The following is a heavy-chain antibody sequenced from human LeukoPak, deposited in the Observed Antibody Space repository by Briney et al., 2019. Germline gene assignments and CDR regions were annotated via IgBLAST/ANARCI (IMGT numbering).Heavy chain of an antibody. CDR3: VTRSGSYYY. CDR2: ISYDGSNK. D-gene: IGHD1-26*01. Sequence: GGSLRLSCAASGFTFSSYGMHWVRQAPGKGLEWVAVISYDGSNKYYADSVKGRFTISRDNSKNTLYLQMNSLRAEDTAVYYCVTRSGSYYYWGQGILVTVSS. J-gene: IGHJ4*02. CDR1: GFTFSSYG. V-gene: IGHV3-30*03.